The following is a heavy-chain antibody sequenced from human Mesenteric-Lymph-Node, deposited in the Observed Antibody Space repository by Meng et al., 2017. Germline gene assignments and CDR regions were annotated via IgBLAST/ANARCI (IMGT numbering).Heavy chain of an antibody. D-gene: IGHD6-13*01. CDR2: INHSGST. CDR1: GGTKRNERW. V-gene: IGHV4-4*02. CDR3: ARYSVAGDS. Sequence: QEQLQESGRVLGTPSGTLSVTCEAFGGTKRNERWLRWARRAPGKGLEWIGYINHSGSTNYIQSLKSRVTISVNTSKTQFSMNLSSVNAAETAVYYCARYSVAGDSWGQGTLVTVSS. J-gene: IGHJ4*02.